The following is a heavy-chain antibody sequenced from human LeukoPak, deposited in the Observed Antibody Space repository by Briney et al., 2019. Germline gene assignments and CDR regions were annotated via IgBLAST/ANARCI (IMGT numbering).Heavy chain of an antibody. Sequence: ASVKVSCKASGGTFSSSAISWVRQAPGQGLEWMGGIIPIFGTANYAQKFQGRVTITTDESTSTAYVELSSLRSEDTAVYYCASAPTPDLYYYYMDVWGKGTTVTVSS. J-gene: IGHJ6*03. CDR2: IIPIFGTA. CDR1: GGTFSSSA. CDR3: ASAPTPDLYYYYMDV. V-gene: IGHV1-69*05. D-gene: IGHD1-14*01.